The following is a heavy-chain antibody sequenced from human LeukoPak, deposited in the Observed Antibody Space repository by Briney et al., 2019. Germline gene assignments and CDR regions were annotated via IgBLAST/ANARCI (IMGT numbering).Heavy chain of an antibody. CDR2: ISSSGSTI. D-gene: IGHD5-24*01. CDR3: ARDDLGLVEMATTTPFDY. V-gene: IGHV3-48*03. CDR1: GFTFSSYE. Sequence: PGGSLRLSCAASGFTFSSYEMNWVRQAPGKGLEWVSYISSSGSTIHYADSVKGRFTISRDNAKNSLYLQMNSLRAEDTAVYYCARDDLGLVEMATTTPFDYWGQGTLVTVSS. J-gene: IGHJ4*02.